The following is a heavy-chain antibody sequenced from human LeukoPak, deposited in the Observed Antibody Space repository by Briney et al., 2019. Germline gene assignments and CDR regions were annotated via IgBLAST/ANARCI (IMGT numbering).Heavy chain of an antibody. V-gene: IGHV3-74*01. CDR3: ARAELLWFGESYNWFDP. CDR2: INHDGSST. CDR1: GFTFSTFW. D-gene: IGHD3-10*01. Sequence: GGSLRLSCATSGFTFSTFWMHWVRQAPGKGLVWVSRINHDGSSTNYADSVKGRFTISRDNAKNTLHLQMNSLRAEDTAVYYCARAELLWFGESYNWFDPWGQGTLVTVSS. J-gene: IGHJ5*02.